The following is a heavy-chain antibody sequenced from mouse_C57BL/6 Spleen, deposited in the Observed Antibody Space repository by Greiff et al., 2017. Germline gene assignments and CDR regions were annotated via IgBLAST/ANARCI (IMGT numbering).Heavy chain of an antibody. CDR2: IDPEDGEP. V-gene: IGHV14-2*01. CDR1: GFNIKDYY. J-gene: IGHJ2*01. Sequence: EVKLVESGAELVKPGASVKLSCTASGFNIKDYYMHWVKQRTEQGLEWIGRIDPEDGEPKYAPKVTGKATITADTSSNTAYLQLSSLTSEDTAVYYCARSPTTVVLDYWGQGTTLTVSS. D-gene: IGHD1-1*01. CDR3: ARSPTTVVLDY.